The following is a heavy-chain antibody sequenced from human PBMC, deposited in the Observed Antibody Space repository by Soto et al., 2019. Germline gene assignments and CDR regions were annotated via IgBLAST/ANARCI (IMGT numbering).Heavy chain of an antibody. CDR2: IYTGGST. CDR3: ARASVGPPGGGSWTMPFDI. D-gene: IGHD2-15*01. Sequence: PSEALSLTCTVSGGSISSYYLSWIRQPAGKGLEWIGRIYTGGSTNYSPSLKSRVTMSVDTSKNQFSLRLTSVTAADTAVYYCARASVGPPGGGSWTMPFDIWGRGTLVTVYS. V-gene: IGHV4-4*07. J-gene: IGHJ4*02. CDR1: GGSISSYY.